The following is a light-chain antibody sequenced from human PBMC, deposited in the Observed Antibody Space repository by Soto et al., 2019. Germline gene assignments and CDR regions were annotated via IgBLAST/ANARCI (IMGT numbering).Light chain of an antibody. CDR1: RNIRHW. Sequence: DTQMTQSPSTLPASVGDRVTITCRASRNIRHWLAWYQQKPGKAPKLLIYDASTLESGVPSRFSGSGTGTDFTFTISYFQTNHLPTNDCQLPNEAFCQGT. J-gene: IGKJ1*01. CDR2: DAS. CDR3: QLPNEA. V-gene: IGKV1-5*01.